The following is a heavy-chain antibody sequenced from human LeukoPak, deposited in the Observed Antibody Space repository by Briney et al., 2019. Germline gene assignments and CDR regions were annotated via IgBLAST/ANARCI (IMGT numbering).Heavy chain of an antibody. J-gene: IGHJ4*02. Sequence: GGSLRVFCAASGFTFSYYGLHWVRQAPGKGLEWMSLISPDASNKNYADSVKGRFTITRDNSRNTLYLQMKSLRVEDTAIYYCVKDSITTWFGGDSKWGQGTLVTVSS. V-gene: IGHV3-30*18. CDR1: GFTFSYYG. CDR2: ISPDASNK. D-gene: IGHD3-10*01. CDR3: VKDSITTWFGGDSK.